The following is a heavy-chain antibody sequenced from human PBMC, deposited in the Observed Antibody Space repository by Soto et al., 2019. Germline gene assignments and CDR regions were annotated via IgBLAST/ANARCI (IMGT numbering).Heavy chain of an antibody. Sequence: QVQLVQSGAEVKKPGSSVKVSCKASGGTFSSYAISWVRQAPGQGLEWMGGIIPIFGTANYAQKFQGRVTITADESTSTAYMELGSLRSEDTAVYYCARDGKAYYYGSGDSNWFDPWGQGTLVTVSS. CDR2: IIPIFGTA. D-gene: IGHD3-10*01. J-gene: IGHJ5*02. CDR3: ARDGKAYYYGSGDSNWFDP. V-gene: IGHV1-69*12. CDR1: GGTFSSYA.